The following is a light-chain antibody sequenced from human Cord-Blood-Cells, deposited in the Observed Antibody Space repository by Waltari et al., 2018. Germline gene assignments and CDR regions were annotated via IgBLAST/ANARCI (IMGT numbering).Light chain of an antibody. CDR1: SSNIGSNY. CDR2: RNH. J-gene: IGLJ3*02. CDR3: AAWDDSLSAPWV. V-gene: IGLV1-47*01. Sequence: QSVLTQPPSASGTPGQRVTISCSGSSSNIGSNYVYWYQQLPGTAPKPLISRNHQRPPGVPARSSGSKSGTSASLAISGLRSEDEADYYCAAWDDSLSAPWVFGGGTKLTVL.